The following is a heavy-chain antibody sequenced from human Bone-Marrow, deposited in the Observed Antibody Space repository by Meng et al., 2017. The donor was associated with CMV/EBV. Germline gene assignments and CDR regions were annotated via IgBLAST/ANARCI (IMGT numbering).Heavy chain of an antibody. CDR1: GGSISSYY. Sequence: SETLSLTCTVSGGSISSYYWSWIRQPPGKGLEWIGYIYYSGSTNYNPSLKSRVTISVDTSKNQFSPKLSSVTAADTAVYYCAREGSSSCYTEYFQHWGQGTLVTVSS. CDR3: AREGSSSCYTEYFQH. CDR2: IYYSGST. J-gene: IGHJ1*01. V-gene: IGHV4-59*01. D-gene: IGHD2-2*02.